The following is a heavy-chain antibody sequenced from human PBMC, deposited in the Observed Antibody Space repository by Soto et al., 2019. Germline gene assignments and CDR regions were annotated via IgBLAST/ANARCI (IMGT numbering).Heavy chain of an antibody. CDR3: ARSPSYFDENCFDP. CDR2: IYYSGST. V-gene: IGHV4-59*01. J-gene: IGHJ5*02. Sequence: SETLSLTCTVSGDSISSYYWSWIRQPPGKGLERIGYIYYSGSTNYNHSIKSRDTKSIDTSKNQFSLKLSFLPVADTAVYYCARSPSYFDENCFDPWGQGTLVTVSS. CDR1: GDSISSYY. D-gene: IGHD3-22*01.